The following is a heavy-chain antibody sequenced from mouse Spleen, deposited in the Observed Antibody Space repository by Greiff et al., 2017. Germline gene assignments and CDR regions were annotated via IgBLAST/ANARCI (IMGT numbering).Heavy chain of an antibody. V-gene: IGHV2-6-1*01. CDR2: IWSDGST. CDR1: GFSLTSYG. CDR3: ARGNYLYAMDY. J-gene: IGHJ4*01. D-gene: IGHD2-1*01. Sequence: VQLQQSGPGLVAPSQSLSITCTISGFSLTSYGVHWVRQPPGKGLEWLVVIWSDGSTTYNSALKSRLSISKDNSKSQVFLKVNSLQADDTAMYYCARGNYLYAMDYWGQGTSVTVSS.